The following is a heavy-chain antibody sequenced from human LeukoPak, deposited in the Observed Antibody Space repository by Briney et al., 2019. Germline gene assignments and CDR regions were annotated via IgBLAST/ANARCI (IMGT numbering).Heavy chain of an antibody. CDR2: ISAYNGNT. J-gene: IGHJ4*02. CDR3: ARAGYDILTLAPDPANDY. D-gene: IGHD3-9*01. V-gene: IGHV1-18*01. CDR1: GYTFTSYG. Sequence: ASVKVSCKASGYTFTSYGISWVRQAPGQGLEWMGRISAYNGNTNYAQKLQGRVTMTTDTSTSTAYMELRSLRSDDTAVYFCARAGYDILTLAPDPANDYWGQGTLVTVSS.